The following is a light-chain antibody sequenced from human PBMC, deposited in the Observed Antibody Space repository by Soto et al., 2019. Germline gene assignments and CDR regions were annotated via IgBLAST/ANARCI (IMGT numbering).Light chain of an antibody. CDR3: QQRTNWPPLP. J-gene: IGKJ4*01. CDR2: DAS. V-gene: IGKV3-11*01. Sequence: EIVLTQSPATLSVSPGERVTLSCRASQSVRSYLAWYQQKPGQVPRLLIFDASTRATGVPARFSGSGSGTDFTLTISSLEPEDFAVYYCQQRTNWPPLPFGGGTKVEIK. CDR1: QSVRSY.